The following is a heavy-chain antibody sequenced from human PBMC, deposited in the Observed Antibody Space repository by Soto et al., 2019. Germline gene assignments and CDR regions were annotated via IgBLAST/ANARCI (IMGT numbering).Heavy chain of an antibody. CDR3: ARLRYCSGGSCYSNYYYYGMDV. D-gene: IGHD2-15*01. CDR2: IYPGDSDT. V-gene: IGHV5-51*01. J-gene: IGHJ6*02. Sequence: GESLKISCKGSGYSFTSYWIGWVRQMPGKGLELMGSIYPGDSDTRYSPSFQGQVTISADKSISTAYLQWSSLKASDTAMYYCARLRYCSGGSCYSNYYYYGMDVWGQGTTVTVSS. CDR1: GYSFTSYW.